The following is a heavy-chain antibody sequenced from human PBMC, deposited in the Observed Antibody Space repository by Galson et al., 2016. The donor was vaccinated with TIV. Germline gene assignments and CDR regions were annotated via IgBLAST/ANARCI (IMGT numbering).Heavy chain of an antibody. CDR1: GLSVSINY. J-gene: IGHJ6*02. V-gene: IGHV3-66*02. CDR2: ISDGGKT. CDR3: ARDRYFDASGYYDYYYGMDV. D-gene: IGHD3-22*01. Sequence: SLRLSCAASGLSVSINYMTWVRQAPGKGLEWVSLISDGGKTYYADSVKGRFTVSRDASKNTLHLQMNSLRPEDAAVYYCARDRYFDASGYYDYYYGMDVWGQGTTVTVSS.